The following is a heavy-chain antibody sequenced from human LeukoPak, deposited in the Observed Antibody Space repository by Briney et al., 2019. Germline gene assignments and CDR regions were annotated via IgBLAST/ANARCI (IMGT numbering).Heavy chain of an antibody. CDR1: GYTFTGFF. V-gene: IGHV1-2*02. J-gene: IGHJ6*03. CDR2: INPNIGDA. D-gene: IGHD2-8*01. Sequence: ASVKVSCKASGYTFTGFFMHWVRQAPGQGLEWMGWINPNIGDAYYAQKFQGRVTMTRDRSINTAYMELSRLTSDDTAVYYCASGVWVSFYDNLGTKISTVVMDVWGKGTTVTVSS. CDR3: ASGVWVSFYDNLGTKISTVVMDV.